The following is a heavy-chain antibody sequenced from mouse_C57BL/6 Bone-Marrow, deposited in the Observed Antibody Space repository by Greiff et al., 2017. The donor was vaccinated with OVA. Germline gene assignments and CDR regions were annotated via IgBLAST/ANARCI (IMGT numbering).Heavy chain of an antibody. Sequence: VQLQQPGAELVMPGASVKLSCKASGYTFTSYWMHWVKQRPGQGLEWIGEIDPSDSYTNYNQKFKGKSTLTVYKSSSTAYMQLSSLTSEDSAVYYCARDYDEYFDVWGTGTTVTVSS. D-gene: IGHD2-4*01. CDR1: GYTFTSYW. V-gene: IGHV1-69*01. CDR3: ARDYDEYFDV. J-gene: IGHJ1*03. CDR2: IDPSDSYT.